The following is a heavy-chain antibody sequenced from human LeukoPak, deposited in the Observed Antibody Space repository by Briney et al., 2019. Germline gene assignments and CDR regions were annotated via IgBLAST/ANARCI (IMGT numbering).Heavy chain of an antibody. D-gene: IGHD3-10*01. J-gene: IGHJ4*02. CDR3: ARDPLGGWGSGSYGSVFDY. V-gene: IGHV3-30-3*01. CDR2: ISYDGSNK. Sequence: GGSLRLSCAASGFTFSSYAMHWVRQAPGKGLEWVAVISYDGSNKYYADSVKGRFTISRDNSKNTLYLQMNSLRAEDTAVYYRARDPLGGWGSGSYGSVFDYWGQGTLVTVSS. CDR1: GFTFSSYA.